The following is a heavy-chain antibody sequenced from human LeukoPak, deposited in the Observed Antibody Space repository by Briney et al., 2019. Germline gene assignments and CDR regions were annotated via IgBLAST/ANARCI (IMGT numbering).Heavy chain of an antibody. J-gene: IGHJ4*02. Sequence: SETLSLTCAVYGGSFSGYYWSWIRQPPGKGLEWIGEINHSGSTNYNPSLKSRVTISVDTSKNQFSLKLSSVTAADTAVYYCARGEQQLVRSTDYWGQGTLVTVSS. D-gene: IGHD6-13*01. CDR1: GGSFSGYY. V-gene: IGHV4-34*01. CDR3: ARGEQQLVRSTDY. CDR2: INHSGST.